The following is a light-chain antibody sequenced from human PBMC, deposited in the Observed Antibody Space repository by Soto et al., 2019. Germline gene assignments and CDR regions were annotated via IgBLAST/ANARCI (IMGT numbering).Light chain of an antibody. CDR3: QQRSNWPRT. CDR2: DVS. CDR1: QNISSY. Sequence: IVLTQSPVTLSFSPGERATLSFRASQNISSYLIWYQQKPVQSPRLLMYDVSNRATGIPARFSGSGSGTDFTLTISSLEPEDLAVYYCQQRSNWPRTFGQGPKVDIK. V-gene: IGKV3-11*01. J-gene: IGKJ1*01.